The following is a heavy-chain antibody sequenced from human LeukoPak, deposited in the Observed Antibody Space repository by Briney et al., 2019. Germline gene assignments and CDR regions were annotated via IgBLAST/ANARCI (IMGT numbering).Heavy chain of an antibody. V-gene: IGHV4-30-2*01. D-gene: IGHD3-10*01. CDR1: GGSISSGGYS. Sequence: SETLSLTCTVSGGSISSGGYSWSWIRQPPGKGLEWIGYIYHSGSTYYNPSLKSRVTISVDRSKNQFSLKLSSVTAADTAVYYCARLLWFGELSSWFDPWGQGTLVTASS. CDR2: IYHSGST. CDR3: ARLLWFGELSSWFDP. J-gene: IGHJ5*02.